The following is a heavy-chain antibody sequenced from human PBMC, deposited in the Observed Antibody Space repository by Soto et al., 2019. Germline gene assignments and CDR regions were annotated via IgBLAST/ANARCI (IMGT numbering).Heavy chain of an antibody. V-gene: IGHV3-23*01. CDR1: GFTFSSYA. Sequence: PVGSLRLSYAASGFTFSSYAMSWVRQAPGKGLEWLSAISGSGGSTYYADSVKARFTISRDNSKNTLYLQMSRLRADDTALYYCGKETIQIDNTVLTIDAWGQGTKVTV. D-gene: IGHD1-7*01. CDR2: ISGSGGST. CDR3: GKETIQIDNTVLTIDA. J-gene: IGHJ5*02.